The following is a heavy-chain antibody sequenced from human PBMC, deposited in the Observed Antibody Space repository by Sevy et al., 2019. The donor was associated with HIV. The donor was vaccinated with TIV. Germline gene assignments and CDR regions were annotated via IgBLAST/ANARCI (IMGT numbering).Heavy chain of an antibody. Sequence: SETLSLTCTVSGGSISSSSYYWGWIRQPPGKGLEWIGSIYYSGSTYYNPSLKSRVTISVDTSKNQFSLMLSSVTAADTAVYYCAGLDCGGDCANAFDIWGQGTMVTVSS. CDR1: GGSISSSSYY. V-gene: IGHV4-39*01. CDR2: IYYSGST. J-gene: IGHJ3*02. D-gene: IGHD2-21*02. CDR3: AGLDCGGDCANAFDI.